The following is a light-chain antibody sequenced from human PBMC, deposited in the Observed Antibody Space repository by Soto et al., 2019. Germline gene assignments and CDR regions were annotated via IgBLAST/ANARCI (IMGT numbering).Light chain of an antibody. J-gene: IGLJ2*01. CDR2: GNN. CDR3: QSYDSSLSGSGV. CDR1: SSNIGTGYD. Sequence: QSVLTQPPSVSGAPGQRVTISCTGSSSNIGTGYDVHWYQQLPGTAPKLLIYGNNNRPSGVPDRFSGSKSGTSASLAITGLQAEYEADYYCQSYDSSLSGSGVFGGGTQLTVL. V-gene: IGLV1-40*01.